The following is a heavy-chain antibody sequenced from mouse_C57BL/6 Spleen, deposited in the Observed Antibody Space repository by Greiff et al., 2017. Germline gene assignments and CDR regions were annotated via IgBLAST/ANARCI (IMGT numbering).Heavy chain of an antibody. Sequence: QVQLKQSGAELVMPGASVKLSCKASGYTFTSYWMHWVKQRPGQGLEWIGEIDPSDSYTNYNQKFKGKSTLTVDKSSSTAYMQLSSLTSEDSAVYYCASDYGSSYLFAYWGQGTLVTVSA. V-gene: IGHV1-69*01. D-gene: IGHD1-1*01. CDR1: GYTFTSYW. CDR3: ASDYGSSYLFAY. CDR2: IDPSDSYT. J-gene: IGHJ3*01.